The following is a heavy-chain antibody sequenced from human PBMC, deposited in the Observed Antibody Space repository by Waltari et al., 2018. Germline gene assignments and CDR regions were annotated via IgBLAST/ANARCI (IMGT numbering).Heavy chain of an antibody. CDR1: WDSVSSNNVA. CDR3: ARGRHSAFDI. V-gene: IGHV6-1*01. Sequence: QVQLQQSGPGLVKPSQTLSLTCATSWDSVSSNNVACHWNRQSPARGLEWLGRTYYTSKWYNDYAVSVQSRITIDRDTSKNQFSLQLNSLTPGDTAVYYCARGRHSAFDIWGQGTLVTVSS. CDR2: TYYTSKWYN. J-gene: IGHJ3*02.